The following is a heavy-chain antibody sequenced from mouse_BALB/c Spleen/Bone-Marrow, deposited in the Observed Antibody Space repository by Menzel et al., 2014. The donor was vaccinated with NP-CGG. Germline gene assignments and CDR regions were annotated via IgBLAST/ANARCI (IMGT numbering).Heavy chain of an antibody. Sequence: VQLQQSGAELVRPGASVKLSCTASGFNFKDYYMHWVKQRPEQGLEWIGWIDPENGDTEYAPKFQGKATMTADTSSNTAYLQLSSLTSEDTAVYYCTRDRCPPSWFAYWGQGTLVTVSA. D-gene: IGHD2-14*01. J-gene: IGHJ3*01. CDR1: GFNFKDYY. CDR3: TRDRCPPSWFAY. CDR2: IDPENGDT. V-gene: IGHV14-4*02.